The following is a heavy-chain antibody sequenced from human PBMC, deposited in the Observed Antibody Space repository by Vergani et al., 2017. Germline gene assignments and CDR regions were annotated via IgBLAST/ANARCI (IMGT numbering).Heavy chain of an antibody. Sequence: QITLKESGPTLVKPTQTLTLTCTFSGFSLSTSGVGVGWIRQPPGKALEWLALIYWDDDKRYSPSLKSRLTITKDTSKNQVVLTMTNMDPVDTATYYCAHIAPLQQLFAIAAAGKTFDYWGQGTLVTVSS. J-gene: IGHJ4*02. V-gene: IGHV2-5*02. CDR1: GFSLSTSGVG. CDR2: IYWDDDK. CDR3: AHIAPLQQLFAIAAAGKTFDY. D-gene: IGHD6-13*01.